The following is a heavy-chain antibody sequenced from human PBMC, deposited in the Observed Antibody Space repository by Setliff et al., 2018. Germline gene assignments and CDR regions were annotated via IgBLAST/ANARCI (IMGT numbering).Heavy chain of an antibody. D-gene: IGHD3-16*02. J-gene: IGHJ3*01. V-gene: IGHV1-2*02. Sequence: GASVKVSCKASGYIFAGYYMHWVRQTPGQGLEWMGWINPISGDTTYTQNLQGRVTLTTDTSTTTAYMELRSLRSDDTAVYYCARDPLYRENLSRVFDFWGQGTMVTVSS. CDR2: INPISGDT. CDR1: GYIFAGYY. CDR3: ARDPLYRENLSRVFDF.